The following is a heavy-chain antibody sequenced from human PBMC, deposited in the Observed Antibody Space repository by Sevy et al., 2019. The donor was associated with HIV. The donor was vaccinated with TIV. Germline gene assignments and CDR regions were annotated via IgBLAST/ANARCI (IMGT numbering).Heavy chain of an antibody. V-gene: IGHV3-23*01. CDR3: AKRKMGIDYGDNFDY. Sequence: GGSLRLSCAASGFTFSSYAMSWVRQAPGKGLEWVSTINNSGGRTYYADSVQGRFTISRDNSKNTLYLQMNSLRAEDTAVYYCAKRKMGIDYGDNFDYWGQGTLVTVSS. CDR1: GFTFSSYA. D-gene: IGHD4-17*01. J-gene: IGHJ4*02. CDR2: INNSGGRT.